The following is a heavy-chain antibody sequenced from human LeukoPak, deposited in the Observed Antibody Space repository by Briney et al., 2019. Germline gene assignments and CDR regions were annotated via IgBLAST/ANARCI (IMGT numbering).Heavy chain of an antibody. CDR1: GGSIRSSYYY. D-gene: IGHD5-18*01. V-gene: IGHV4-39*01. CDR2: IYDSGST. J-gene: IGHJ4*02. CDR3: ASDPWHTAMVTLTYADY. Sequence: IPSETLSLTCTVSGGSIRSSYYYWGWIRQPPGKGLEWIGSIYDSGSTYYNPSLKSRVTISVDTSKNQFSLKLSSVTAADTAVYYCASDPWHTAMVTLTYADYWGQGTLVTVSS.